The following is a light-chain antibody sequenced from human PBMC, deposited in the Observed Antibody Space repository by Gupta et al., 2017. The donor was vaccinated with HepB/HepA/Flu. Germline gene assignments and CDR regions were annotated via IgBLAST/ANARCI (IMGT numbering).Light chain of an antibody. Sequence: SYELTQPPSVSVALGQTARLTCGGNNIGSKNVHWYQQKPGRAPVLVIYRDSYRPSGIPERFSGSNSGNTATLTISRAQAGDEADYYCQVWDSFTNVFGTGTKVTVL. CDR3: QVWDSFTNV. CDR1: NIGSKN. J-gene: IGLJ1*01. CDR2: RDS. V-gene: IGLV3-9*01.